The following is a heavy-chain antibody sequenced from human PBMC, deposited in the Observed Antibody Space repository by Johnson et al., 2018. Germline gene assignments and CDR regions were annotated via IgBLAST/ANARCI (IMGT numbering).Heavy chain of an antibody. Sequence: EVQLVETGGALVQPGGSLRLSCAASGFRFGSYAMSWLRQAPGRGLEWVSSITNTGGNTYYADFLKGRFTISRDNSKNTLSLHLNSLKVDDSAVYYCANLNWNDRSYFNHWGRGTQVTVSS. CDR2: ITNTGGNT. CDR3: ANLNWNDRSYFNH. V-gene: IGHV3-23*04. D-gene: IGHD1-1*01. J-gene: IGHJ4*02. CDR1: GFRFGSYA.